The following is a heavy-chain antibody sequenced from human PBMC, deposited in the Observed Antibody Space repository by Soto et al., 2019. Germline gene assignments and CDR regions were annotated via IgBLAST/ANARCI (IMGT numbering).Heavy chain of an antibody. J-gene: IGHJ4*02. V-gene: IGHV4-4*07. CDR1: GGSISSYY. Sequence: PSETLSLTCTVSGGSISSYYWSWLRQPAGKGLEWIGRIHITENTNCNPSVKSRVTMSVDTSNNQFSLRMNSLTAADTAVYCCASALSSAAGLYFDYWGQGTLVTVSS. D-gene: IGHD6-13*01. CDR2: IHITENT. CDR3: ASALSSAAGLYFDY.